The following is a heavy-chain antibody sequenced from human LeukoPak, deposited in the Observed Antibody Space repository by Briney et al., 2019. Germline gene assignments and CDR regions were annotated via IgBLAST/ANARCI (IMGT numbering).Heavy chain of an antibody. V-gene: IGHV3-48*01. Sequence: TGGSLRLSCAASGFTFSSYSMNWVRQAPGKGLEWVSYISSSSSTIYYADSVKGRFTISRDNSENTLYLQMNSLRAEDTAVYYCARDQHYGSGSVWYWGQGTLVTVSS. CDR2: ISSSSSTI. J-gene: IGHJ4*02. D-gene: IGHD3-10*01. CDR3: ARDQHYGSGSVWY. CDR1: GFTFSSYS.